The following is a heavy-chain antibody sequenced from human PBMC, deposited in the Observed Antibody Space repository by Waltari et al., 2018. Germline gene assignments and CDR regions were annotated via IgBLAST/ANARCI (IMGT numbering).Heavy chain of an antibody. CDR2: IVVGSGNT. Sequence: QMQLVQSGPEVKXPGTSVKVSXKDSGLXFTTXAVPGVXHXSGKRLGWIGLIVVGSGNTNYSQKSQXGVTITRDXATTXAYXELXXXRXEDTAVDXXXADQXYDSYGFHPPXYCSFDIXGQGTMVTVXS. CDR1: GLXFTTXA. J-gene: IGHJ3*02. V-gene: IGHV1-58*01. D-gene: IGHD3-22*01. CDR3: XADQXYDSYGFHPPXYCSFDI.